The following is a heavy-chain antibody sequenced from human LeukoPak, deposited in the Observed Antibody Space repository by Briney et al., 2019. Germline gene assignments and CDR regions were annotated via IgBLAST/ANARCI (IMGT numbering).Heavy chain of an antibody. J-gene: IGHJ4*02. Sequence: PGGSLRLSCAASGFTVSSNYMSWVRQAPGKGLEWVSVIYSGGSTYYADSVKGRFTISRDNSKNTLYLQMNSLRAEDTAVYYCAKVEGDIVVVPAADFDYWGQGTLVTVSS. CDR3: AKVEGDIVVVPAADFDY. CDR1: GFTVSSNY. D-gene: IGHD2-2*01. V-gene: IGHV3-53*01. CDR2: IYSGGST.